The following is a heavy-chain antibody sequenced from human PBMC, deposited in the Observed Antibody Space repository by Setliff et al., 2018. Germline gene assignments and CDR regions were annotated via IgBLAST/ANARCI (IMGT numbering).Heavy chain of an antibody. CDR3: ARVLFHCSSTSCYLDAFDI. CDR2: MNPNSGNT. D-gene: IGHD2-2*01. J-gene: IGHJ3*02. Sequence: ASVKVSCKASGYTFTSYDINWVRQATGQGLEWMGWMNPNSGNTGYAQKFQGRVTMTRNTSISTAYMELSSLRSEDTAVYYCARVLFHCSSTSCYLDAFDIWGQGTMVTVSS. CDR1: GYTFTSYD. V-gene: IGHV1-8*02.